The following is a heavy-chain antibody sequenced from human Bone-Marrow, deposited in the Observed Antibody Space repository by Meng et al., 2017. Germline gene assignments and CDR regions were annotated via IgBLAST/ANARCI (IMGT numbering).Heavy chain of an antibody. CDR3: ARGEGVFDI. Sequence: SLKISCAASGFTFDDYAMHWVRQAPGKGLEWVSGISWNSGSIGYADSVKGRFTISRDNAKNSLYLQMDSLRAEDTAVYYCARGEGVFDIWGQGTMVTVSS. J-gene: IGHJ3*02. V-gene: IGHV3-9*01. CDR2: ISWNSGSI. CDR1: GFTFDDYA.